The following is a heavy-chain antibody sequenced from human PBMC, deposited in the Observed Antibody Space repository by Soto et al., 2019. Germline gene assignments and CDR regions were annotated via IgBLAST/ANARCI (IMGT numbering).Heavy chain of an antibody. CDR3: ARDFSMVLVAPAY. Sequence: ASVKVSFKASGYTFTNYAMHWVRQAPGQRLEWMGWINAGNSDTEYSQKFQGRVTITSDTAASTAYMELSSLRSEDTAVYYCARDFSMVLVAPAYWGQGTLVTVSS. V-gene: IGHV1-3*01. CDR2: INAGNSDT. CDR1: GYTFTNYA. J-gene: IGHJ4*02. D-gene: IGHD3-22*01.